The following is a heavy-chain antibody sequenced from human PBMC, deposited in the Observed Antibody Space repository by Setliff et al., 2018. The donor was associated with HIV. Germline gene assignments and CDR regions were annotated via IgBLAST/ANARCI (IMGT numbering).Heavy chain of an antibody. CDR2: ISSSSSSI. V-gene: IGHV3-48*01. CDR3: ARTLYRHAFDI. J-gene: IGHJ3*02. D-gene: IGHD3-16*01. Sequence: SLRLSCAASGFTFSTYSLNWVRQAPGKGLEWISCISSSSSSIYYADSVKGRFTISSDNAKNSLYLQMKSLRAEDTALYYCARTLYRHAFDIWGQGTMVTVSS. CDR1: GFTFSTYS.